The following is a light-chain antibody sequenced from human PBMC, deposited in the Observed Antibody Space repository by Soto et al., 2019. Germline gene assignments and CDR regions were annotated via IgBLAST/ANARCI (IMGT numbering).Light chain of an antibody. J-gene: IGKJ1*01. V-gene: IGKV3-20*01. CDR2: GAS. Sequence: EIVLTQSPGTLSLSPGEIAALSCRATQSVTSSYLAWYQQKTGQAPRLLIYGASSRATDIPDRFGGSGSGTDFTLTISSLEPEDFAVYYCQQYGSSPWTFGQGTKVEIK. CDR3: QQYGSSPWT. CDR1: QSVTSSY.